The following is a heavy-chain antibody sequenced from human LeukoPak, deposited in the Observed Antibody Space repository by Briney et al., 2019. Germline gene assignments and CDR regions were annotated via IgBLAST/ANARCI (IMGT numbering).Heavy chain of an antibody. CDR2: IYYSGST. Sequence: SETLSLTCTVSGGSISSYYWSWIRQPPGKGLEWIGSIYYSGSTYYNPSLKSRVTISVDTSKNQFSLKLSSVTAADTAVYYCARQKGIVHYYCYYMDVWGKGTTVTISS. J-gene: IGHJ6*03. D-gene: IGHD2/OR15-2a*01. CDR1: GGSISSYY. CDR3: ARQKGIVHYYCYYMDV. V-gene: IGHV4-59*05.